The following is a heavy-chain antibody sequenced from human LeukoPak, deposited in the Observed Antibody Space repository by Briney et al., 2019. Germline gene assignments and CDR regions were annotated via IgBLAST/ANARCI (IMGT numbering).Heavy chain of an antibody. J-gene: IGHJ6*02. Sequence: GGSLRLSCAASGFTFSSYWMSWVRQAPGKGLEWVANIKQDGSEKYYVDSVKGRFTISRDNAKNSLYLQMNSLRAEDTAVYYCARGASPYYYYGKDVWGQGTTVTISS. CDR3: ARGASPYYYYGKDV. D-gene: IGHD1-26*01. V-gene: IGHV3-7*03. CDR1: GFTFSSYW. CDR2: IKQDGSEK.